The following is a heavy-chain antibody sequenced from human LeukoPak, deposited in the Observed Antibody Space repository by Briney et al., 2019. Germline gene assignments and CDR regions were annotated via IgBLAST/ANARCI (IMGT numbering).Heavy chain of an antibody. CDR1: GFTFSSYG. Sequence: GGSLRLSCGVSGFTFSSYGMHWVRQAPGKGLEWVAYIRYDGSNRHYADSVKGRFTISRDNSQNTLYLQMNSLRVKDTAVYYCAKGGRITMLRGVQRDHYFDYWGQGTLVTVSS. CDR2: IRYDGSNR. V-gene: IGHV3-30*02. D-gene: IGHD3-10*01. CDR3: AKGGRITMLRGVQRDHYFDY. J-gene: IGHJ4*02.